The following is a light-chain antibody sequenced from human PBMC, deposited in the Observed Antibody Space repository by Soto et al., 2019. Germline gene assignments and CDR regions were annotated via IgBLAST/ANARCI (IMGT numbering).Light chain of an antibody. V-gene: IGKV1-5*03. CDR3: QNYNSNSES. Sequence: DIQMTQSPSTLSGSVGDRVTITCRASQTISSWLAWYQQKPGKAHKLLIYKASTLKSGVPSRFSGSGSGTEFTLTISSLQPDDFATYYCQNYNSNSESFGQGTKVELK. CDR1: QTISSW. J-gene: IGKJ1*01. CDR2: KAS.